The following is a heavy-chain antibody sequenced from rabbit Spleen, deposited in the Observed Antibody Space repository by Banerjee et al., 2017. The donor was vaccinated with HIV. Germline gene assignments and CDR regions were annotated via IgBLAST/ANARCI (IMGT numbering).Heavy chain of an antibody. CDR2: IDTGDGAT. D-gene: IGHD2-1*01. Sequence: QQQLEESGGGLVKPGGTLTLTCTASGFSFSSIYWICWVRQAPGRGLEWIACIDTGDGATYYANWAKGRFTISKTSSTTVTLQMTSLTAADTATYFCASADSDIYFNLWGPGTLVTVS. CDR1: GFSFSSIYW. J-gene: IGHJ4*01. V-gene: IGHV1S45*01. CDR3: ASADSDIYFNL.